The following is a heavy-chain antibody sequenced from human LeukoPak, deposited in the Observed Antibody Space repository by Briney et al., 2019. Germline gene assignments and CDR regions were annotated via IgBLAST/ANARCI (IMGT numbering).Heavy chain of an antibody. D-gene: IGHD3-10*02. CDR2: FYHTGSR. CDR3: AELGITMIGGV. Sequence: ETLSLTCTVSDYSISSGYYWGWIRQPPGKGLEWIGTFYHTGSRYFNPSLKSRVTISVDTSKNQFSLKLSSVTAADTAVYYCAELGITMIGGVWGKGTTVTISS. V-gene: IGHV4-38-2*02. CDR1: DYSISSGYY. J-gene: IGHJ6*04.